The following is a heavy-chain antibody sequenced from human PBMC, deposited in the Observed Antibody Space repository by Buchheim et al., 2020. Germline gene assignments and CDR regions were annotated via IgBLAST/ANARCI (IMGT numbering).Heavy chain of an antibody. CDR1: GFTFSSYW. CDR2: IKQDGSEK. D-gene: IGHD5-18*01. J-gene: IGHJ4*02. CDR3: ARMARDTAMVMGPYYFDY. Sequence: EVQLVESGGGLVQPGGSLRLSCAASGFTFSSYWMSWVRQAPGKGLEWVASIKQDGSEKYYVDSVKGRFTISRDNAKNSLYPQMNSLRAEDTAVYYCARMARDTAMVMGPYYFDYWGQGTL. V-gene: IGHV3-7*03.